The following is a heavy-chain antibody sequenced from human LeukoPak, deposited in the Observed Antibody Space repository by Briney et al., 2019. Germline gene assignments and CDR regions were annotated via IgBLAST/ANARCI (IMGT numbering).Heavy chain of an antibody. CDR2: INHSGST. CDR1: GGSFSGYY. CDR3: ARGLVYSSGWYLYYYYYMDV. J-gene: IGHJ6*03. D-gene: IGHD6-19*01. V-gene: IGHV4-34*01. Sequence: KASETLSLTCAVYGGSFSGYYWSWIRQPPGKGLEWIGEINHSGSTNYNPSLKSRVTISVDTSKNQFSLKLSSVTAADTAVYYCARGLVYSSGWYLYYYYYMDVWGKGTTVTVSS.